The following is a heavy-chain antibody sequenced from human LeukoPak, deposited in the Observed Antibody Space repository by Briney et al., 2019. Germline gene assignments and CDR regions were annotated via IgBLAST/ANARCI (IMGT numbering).Heavy chain of an antibody. J-gene: IGHJ4*02. CDR3: AKSDILPRHISSLITMVRGVKVRGYYFDY. D-gene: IGHD3-10*01. Sequence: GGSLRLSCAASGFTFSSYAMSWVRQAPGKGLEWVSAISGSGGSTYYADSVKGRFTISGDNSKNTLYLQMNSLRAEDTAVYYCAKSDILPRHISSLITMVRGVKVRGYYFDYWGQGTLVTVSS. CDR2: ISGSGGST. CDR1: GFTFSSYA. V-gene: IGHV3-23*01.